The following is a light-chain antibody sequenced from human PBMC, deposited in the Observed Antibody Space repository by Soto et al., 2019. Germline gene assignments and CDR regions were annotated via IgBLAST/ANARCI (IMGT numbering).Light chain of an antibody. CDR3: AAWDDSLTVV. Sequence: QSVLTQPPSASGTPGQNVTISCSGSFSNIGRRTVDWYQQLPGTAPKLLIFNNYERPSWVSDRFSGSKSGTSASLAISGLQHDDEADYYWAAWDDSLTVVLGGGTKVTVL. J-gene: IGLJ3*02. CDR1: FSNIGRRT. CDR2: NNY. V-gene: IGLV1-44*01.